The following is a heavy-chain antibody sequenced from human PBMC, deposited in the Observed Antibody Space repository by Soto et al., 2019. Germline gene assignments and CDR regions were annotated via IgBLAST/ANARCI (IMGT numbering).Heavy chain of an antibody. D-gene: IGHD6-13*01. CDR2: IYYSGST. J-gene: IGHJ5*02. CDR1: GGSISSGGYY. CDR3: ARDLGQQLAQGNWFDP. Sequence: SETLSLTCTVSGGSISSGGYYWSWIRQHPGKGLEWIGYIYYSGSTYYNPSLKSRVTISVDTSKNQFSLKLSSVTAADTAVYYCARDLGQQLAQGNWFDPWGQGTMVTVYS. V-gene: IGHV4-31*03.